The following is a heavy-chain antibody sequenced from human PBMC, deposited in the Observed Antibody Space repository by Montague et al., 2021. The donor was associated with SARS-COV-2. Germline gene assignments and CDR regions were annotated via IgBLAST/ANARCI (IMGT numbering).Heavy chain of an antibody. J-gene: IGHJ4*02. D-gene: IGHD5-18*01. CDR3: AHKSAMFTASYSDY. CDR2: IYWDDDK. V-gene: IGHV2-5*02. Sequence: LALVKPTQTLTLTCTFSGFSLSTSGVGVGWIRQPPGKALEWLALIYWDDDKRYSPSLKSRLTITKDTSKNQVVLTMTNMGPVDTATYYCAHKSAMFTASYSDYWGQGTLVTVSS. CDR1: GFSLSTSGVG.